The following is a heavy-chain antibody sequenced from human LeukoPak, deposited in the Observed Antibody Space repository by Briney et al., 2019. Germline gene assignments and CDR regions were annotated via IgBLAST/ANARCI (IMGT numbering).Heavy chain of an antibody. CDR1: GFTFSSYG. D-gene: IGHD5-18*01. CDR3: AKEGYSYGIDY. J-gene: IGHJ4*02. CDR2: ISYDGSNK. V-gene: IGHV3-30*18. Sequence: GGSLRLSCAASGFTFSSYGMHWVRQAPGKGLEWVAVISYDGSNKYYADSVKGRCTISRDNSKNTLYLQMNSLRAEDTAVYYCAKEGYSYGIDYWGQGTLVTVSS.